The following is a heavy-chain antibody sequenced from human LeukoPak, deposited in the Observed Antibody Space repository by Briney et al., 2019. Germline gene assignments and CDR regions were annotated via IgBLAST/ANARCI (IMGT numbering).Heavy chain of an antibody. CDR1: GGTFSSYA. D-gene: IGHD3-22*01. CDR2: IIPIFGTA. V-gene: IGHV1-69*13. Sequence: SVKVSCKASGGTFSSYAISWVRQAPGQGFEWMGGIIPIFGTANYAQKFQGRVTITADESTSTVYMELSSLRSEDTAVYYCARDYYYDSSGYYYGFDYWGQGTLVTVSS. J-gene: IGHJ4*02. CDR3: ARDYYYDSSGYYYGFDY.